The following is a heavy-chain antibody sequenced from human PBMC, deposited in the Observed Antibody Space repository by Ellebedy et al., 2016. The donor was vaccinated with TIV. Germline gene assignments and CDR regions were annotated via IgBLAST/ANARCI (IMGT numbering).Heavy chain of an antibody. CDR3: ARELLEGYGMDV. J-gene: IGHJ6*02. D-gene: IGHD2-21*02. V-gene: IGHV1-69*04. CDR1: GGTFSSYA. CDR2: IIPILGIA. Sequence: AASVKVSCKASGGTFSSYAISWVRQAPGQGLEWMGRIIPILGIANYAQKLQGRVTMTTDTSASTAYMELSSLRSEDTAVYYCARELLEGYGMDVWGQGTTVTVSS.